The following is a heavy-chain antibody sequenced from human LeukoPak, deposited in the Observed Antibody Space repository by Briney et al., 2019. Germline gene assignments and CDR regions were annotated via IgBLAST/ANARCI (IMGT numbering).Heavy chain of an antibody. V-gene: IGHV3-7*01. CDR3: ARDQGVWVGEIDYMDV. D-gene: IGHD3-10*01. Sequence: GGSLRLSCAASGFTFSSYWMSWVRQAPGKGLEWVANIKQDGSEKYYVDSVKGRFTISRDNAKNSLYLQMNSLRAEDTAVYYCARDQGVWVGEIDYMDVWGKGTTVTVSS. CDR1: GFTFSSYW. CDR2: IKQDGSEK. J-gene: IGHJ6*03.